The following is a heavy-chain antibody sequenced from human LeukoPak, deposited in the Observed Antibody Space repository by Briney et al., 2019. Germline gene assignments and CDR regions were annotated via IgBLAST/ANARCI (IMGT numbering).Heavy chain of an antibody. J-gene: IGHJ4*02. V-gene: IGHV3-33*06. CDR1: GFTFSNYG. CDR3: AKIWGSSGWYEYSFDY. CDR2: IWYDGSNK. D-gene: IGHD6-19*01. Sequence: GRSLRLSCAASGFTFSNYGMHWVRQAPGKGLEWVALIWYDGSNKYYADSVKGRFTISRDNSKNTLYLQMNSLRAEGTAVYYCAKIWGSSGWYEYSFDYWGQGTLVTVSS.